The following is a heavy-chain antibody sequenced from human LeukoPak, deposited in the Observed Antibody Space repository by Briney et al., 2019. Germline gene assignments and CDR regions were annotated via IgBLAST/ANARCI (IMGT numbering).Heavy chain of an antibody. D-gene: IGHD6-13*01. CDR1: GXTFSNYG. V-gene: IGHV3-30*18. J-gene: IGHJ4*02. Sequence: GGSLRLSCAASGXTFSNYGMHWVRQAPGKGLEWVGVISYDGSNKYYVASVKGRFTITRDNSKNTLSLQMISLKVEDTAVYYCAKGTYSSSWYSDYWGRGTLVTVSS. CDR2: ISYDGSNK. CDR3: AKGTYSSSWYSDY.